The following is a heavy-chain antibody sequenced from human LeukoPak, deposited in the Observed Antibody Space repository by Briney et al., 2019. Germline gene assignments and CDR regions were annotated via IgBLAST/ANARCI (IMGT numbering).Heavy chain of an antibody. CDR3: ARANYYDSSGYYLEYFQH. CDR1: GGSFSGYY. Sequence: SETLSLTCAVYGGSFSGYYWSWIRQPPGKGLEWIGEINHSGSTNYNPSLKSRVTISVDTSKNQFSLKLSSVTAADTAVYYCARANYYDSSGYYLEYFQHWGQGTLVTVSS. J-gene: IGHJ1*01. CDR2: INHSGST. V-gene: IGHV4-34*01. D-gene: IGHD3-22*01.